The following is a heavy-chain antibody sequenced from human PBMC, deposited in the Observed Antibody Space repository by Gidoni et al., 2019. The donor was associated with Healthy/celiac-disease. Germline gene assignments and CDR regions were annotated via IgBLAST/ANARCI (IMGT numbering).Heavy chain of an antibody. Sequence: EVQLVESGGGLGQHGRSLRLSCAASGLTLDHYAMHWVRQAPGKGLGWVSGISRNSGSIGYADSVKGRFTISRDNAKNSLYLQMNSLRAEDTALYYCAKIAARRYNYYYYYMDVWGKGTTVTVSS. D-gene: IGHD6-6*01. CDR3: AKIAARRYNYYYYYMDV. CDR1: GLTLDHYA. CDR2: ISRNSGSI. V-gene: IGHV3-9*01. J-gene: IGHJ6*03.